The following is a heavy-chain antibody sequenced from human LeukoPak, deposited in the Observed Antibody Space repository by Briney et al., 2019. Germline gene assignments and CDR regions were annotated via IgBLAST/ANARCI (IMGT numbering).Heavy chain of an antibody. CDR3: AKDGSGSRGYYYYGMDV. D-gene: IGHD3-16*01. Sequence: PGGSLRLSCAASGFTFSSYAMHWVRQAPGKGLEWVAVISYDGSNKYYADSVKGRFTISRDNSKNTLYLQMNSPRAEDTAVYYCAKDGSGSRGYYYYGMDVWGKGTTVTVSS. CDR2: ISYDGSNK. V-gene: IGHV3-30*04. J-gene: IGHJ6*04. CDR1: GFTFSSYA.